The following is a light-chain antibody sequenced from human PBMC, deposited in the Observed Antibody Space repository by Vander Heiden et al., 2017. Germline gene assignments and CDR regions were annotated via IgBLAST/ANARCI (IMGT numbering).Light chain of an antibody. CDR3: QQDDSTPYT. Sequence: DIVMTQSPDSLAVSLSERATINCKSSQSVLYSSNNKNYLAWYQQKPGQPPKLLIYWASTRESGVPDRFSGSGSGTDFTLTISSLQAEDVAVYYCQQDDSTPYTFGQGTKLEIK. V-gene: IGKV4-1*01. CDR2: WAS. CDR1: QSVLYSSNNKNY. J-gene: IGKJ2*01.